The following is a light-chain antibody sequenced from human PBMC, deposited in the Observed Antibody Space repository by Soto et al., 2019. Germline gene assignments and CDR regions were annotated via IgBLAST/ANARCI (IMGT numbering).Light chain of an antibody. Sequence: DIQSSYRCSTLPATEGDRVTITCRASQGINSHLAWYQQGPGKAPKLLIYAASTLQSGVPSRFSGSASGTEFTLTISSLQPEDFATYYCQQVSGYPLNFGGGTKVDIK. CDR1: QGINSH. CDR3: QQVSGYPLN. J-gene: IGKJ4*01. V-gene: IGKV1-9*01. CDR2: AAS.